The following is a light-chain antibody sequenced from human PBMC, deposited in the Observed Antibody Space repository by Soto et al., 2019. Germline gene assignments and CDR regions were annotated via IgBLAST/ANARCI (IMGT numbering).Light chain of an antibody. J-gene: IGKJ3*01. CDR1: QGISNY. CDR3: QKYNSAPSFT. Sequence: DIPMTQSPSSLSASVGDRVTITCRASQGISNYFAWYQQKPGKVPKILIYSASTLQSGVPSRFSGSGSGTDFSLTIISLQPEDVATYYCQKYNSAPSFTFGPGTKVDIK. V-gene: IGKV1-27*01. CDR2: SAS.